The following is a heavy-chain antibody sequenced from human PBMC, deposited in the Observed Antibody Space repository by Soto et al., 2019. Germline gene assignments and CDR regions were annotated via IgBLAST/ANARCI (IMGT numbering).Heavy chain of an antibody. V-gene: IGHV3-53*01. J-gene: IGHJ4*02. CDR3: ARSHLYYDSSGYPDY. Sequence: GGSLRLSCAASGFTVSSNYMSWVRQAPGRGLVWVSRINSDGSSVYYADSVKGRFTISRDNAKNTLYLQMNSLRAEDTAVYYCARSHLYYDSSGYPDYWGQGTLVTVSS. CDR2: INSDGSSV. D-gene: IGHD3-22*01. CDR1: GFTVSSNY.